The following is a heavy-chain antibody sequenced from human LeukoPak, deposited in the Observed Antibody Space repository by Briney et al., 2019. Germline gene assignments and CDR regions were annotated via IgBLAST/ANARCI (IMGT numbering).Heavy chain of an antibody. V-gene: IGHV1-69*02. Sequence: SVKVSCKASGGIFSSYTITWVRQVPGQGLQWMGRVIPILGIVNNAQKFQGRVTITADKSTSTVYMELSSLRSEDTAVYYCARSIAVAAPFDYWGQGTLVTVSS. J-gene: IGHJ4*02. CDR2: VIPILGIV. CDR3: ARSIAVAAPFDY. CDR1: GGIFSSYT. D-gene: IGHD6-19*01.